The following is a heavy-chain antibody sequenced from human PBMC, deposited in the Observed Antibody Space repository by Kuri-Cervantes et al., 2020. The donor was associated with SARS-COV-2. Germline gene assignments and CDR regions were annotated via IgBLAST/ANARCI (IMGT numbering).Heavy chain of an antibody. V-gene: IGHV4-4*02. CDR1: GSSISGSNW. CDR2: IYHSGST. Sequence: SETLSLTCAVSGSSISGSNWWSWVRQPPGKGLEWIGEIYHSGSTNYNPSLKSRVTISVDKSKNQFSLKLSSVTAADTAVYYCARTYSSSSLFYDYWGQGTLVTVSS. D-gene: IGHD6-6*01. J-gene: IGHJ4*02. CDR3: ARTYSSSSLFYDY.